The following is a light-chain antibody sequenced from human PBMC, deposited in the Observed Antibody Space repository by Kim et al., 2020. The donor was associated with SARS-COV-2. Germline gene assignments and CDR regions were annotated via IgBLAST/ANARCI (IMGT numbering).Light chain of an antibody. J-gene: IGLJ1*01. CDR3: SSYATTRSYV. V-gene: IGLV2-14*03. CDR2: DLN. CDR1: SSAVGAYNY. Sequence: GQPITISCTATSSAVGAYNYVSWYHHHPGKAPTLMIFDLNTRPSGLSNRFSGSKSGNPASLTISGLQAEDEADYYCSSYATTRSYVFGTGTKVTVL.